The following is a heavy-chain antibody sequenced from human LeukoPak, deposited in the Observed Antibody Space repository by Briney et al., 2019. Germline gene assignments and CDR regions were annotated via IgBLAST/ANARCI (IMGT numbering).Heavy chain of an antibody. CDR1: GGSISSGGYS. CDR2: IYYSGST. CDR3: ARAPGGVGYFDY. J-gene: IGHJ4*02. Sequence: SETLSLTCAVSGGSISSGGYSWSWIRQPPGKGLEWIGYIYYSGSTYYNPSLKSRVTISVDTSKNQFSLKLSSVTAADTAVYYCARAPGGVGYFDYWGQGTLVTVSS. V-gene: IGHV4-30-4*07. D-gene: IGHD1-26*01.